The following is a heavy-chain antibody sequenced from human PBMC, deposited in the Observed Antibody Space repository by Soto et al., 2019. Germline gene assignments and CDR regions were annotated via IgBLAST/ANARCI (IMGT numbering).Heavy chain of an antibody. CDR1: GGSFSGYY. CDR2: INHSGST. J-gene: IGHJ4*02. Sequence: SETLSLTCAVYGGSFSGYYWSWIRQPPGKGLEWIGEINHSGSTNYNPSLKSRVTISVDTPKNQFSLKLSSVTAADTAVYYCARGGYYGSGSYYNYLGYWGQGTLVTVSS. D-gene: IGHD3-10*01. CDR3: ARGGYYGSGSYYNYLGY. V-gene: IGHV4-34*01.